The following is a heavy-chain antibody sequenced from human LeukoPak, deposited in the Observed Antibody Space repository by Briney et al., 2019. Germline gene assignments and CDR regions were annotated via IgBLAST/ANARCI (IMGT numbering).Heavy chain of an antibody. Sequence: GGSLRLSCAASGFTFSSYAMSWVRQAPGKGLEWASTISGSDGSTYYADSVKGRFTISRDNSKNTLYLQMNSLRAEDTAVYYCARDPYYYGSGSYYHSFDYWGQGTLVTVSS. D-gene: IGHD3-10*01. V-gene: IGHV3-23*01. CDR2: ISGSDGST. CDR3: ARDPYYYGSGSYYHSFDY. CDR1: GFTFSSYA. J-gene: IGHJ4*02.